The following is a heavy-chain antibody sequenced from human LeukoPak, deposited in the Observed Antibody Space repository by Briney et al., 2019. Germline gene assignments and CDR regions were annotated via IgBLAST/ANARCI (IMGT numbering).Heavy chain of an antibody. Sequence: GGSLRLSCAASGFTFSTYAMSWVRQAAGKGLEWVSLISGSGGGTYYADSVKGRLTISRDNSKNTLYLQMNSLRAEDTAVYYCAKFITGYSSSWYSDNFDYWGQGTLVTVSS. V-gene: IGHV3-23*01. CDR3: AKFITGYSSSWYSDNFDY. D-gene: IGHD6-13*01. J-gene: IGHJ4*02. CDR1: GFTFSTYA. CDR2: ISGSGGGT.